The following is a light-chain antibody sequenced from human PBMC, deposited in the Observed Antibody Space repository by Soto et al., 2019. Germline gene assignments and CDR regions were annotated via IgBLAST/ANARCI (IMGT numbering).Light chain of an antibody. CDR1: QTVLSSY. CDR2: GAS. J-gene: IGKJ1*01. V-gene: IGKV3-20*01. CDR3: QQYGNPPQT. Sequence: EIVLTQSPGTLSLSPGEGVTLSCRASQTVLSSYVAWYQQKPGQPPRLLIYGASSRAPGIPDRFSGSGSGTDFTLTISRLEPEDFGVIYCQQYGNPPQTFGQGTRVEV.